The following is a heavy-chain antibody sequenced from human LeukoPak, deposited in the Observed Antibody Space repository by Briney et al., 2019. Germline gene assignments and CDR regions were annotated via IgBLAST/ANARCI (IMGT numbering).Heavy chain of an antibody. J-gene: IGHJ4*02. V-gene: IGHV3-23*01. CDR1: GFTFSNTW. Sequence: GSLRLSCAASGFTFSNTWMHWVRQAPGKGLEWVSAISGSGGSTYYADSVKGRFTISRDNSKNTLYLQMNSLRAEDTAVYYCAKRDILTGYPALWGQGTLVTVSS. CDR3: AKRDILTGYPAL. CDR2: ISGSGGST. D-gene: IGHD3-9*01.